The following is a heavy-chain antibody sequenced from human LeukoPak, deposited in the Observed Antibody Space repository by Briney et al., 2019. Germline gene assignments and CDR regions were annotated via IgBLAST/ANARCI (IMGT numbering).Heavy chain of an antibody. CDR2: ISQSGTT. V-gene: IGHV4-59*08. J-gene: IGHJ5*02. Sequence: LETLSLTCTVSGGSIRGYYWSWIRQPPGKGLEWIAYISQSGTTNYNPSLKSRVTISLDMSKNQFSLNLNSVTAADTAVYYCVRHSSGTTYDHWGQGTLVCVSS. CDR3: VRHSSGTTYDH. D-gene: IGHD1-7*01. CDR1: GGSIRGYY.